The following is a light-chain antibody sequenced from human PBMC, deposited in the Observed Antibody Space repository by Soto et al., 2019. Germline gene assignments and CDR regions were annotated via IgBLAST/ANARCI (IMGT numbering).Light chain of an antibody. V-gene: IGLV6-57*01. CDR1: SGNIASNY. J-gene: IGLJ3*02. Sequence: NFMLTQPHSVSESPGKTITISCTRSSGNIASNYVQWYQQRPGSSPTTVIYEDDERPSGVPDRFSGSLDMSSNSASLTISGLKTEDEADYYCQSYDTDNWVFGGGTKLTVL. CDR2: EDD. CDR3: QSYDTDNWV.